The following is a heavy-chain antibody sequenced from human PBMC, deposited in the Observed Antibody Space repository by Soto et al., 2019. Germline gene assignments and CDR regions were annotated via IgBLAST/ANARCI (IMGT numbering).Heavy chain of an antibody. CDR3: ARHVERLSAYQSGAY. V-gene: IGHV5-10-1*01. CDR1: GYSFTNYW. Sequence: PXESLKISCKASGYSFTNYWISWVRQMPGKGLEWMGRIDPSDSYTKYSPSFQGHVTISADTSISTAYLQWSRLKASDTAMYYCARHVERLSAYQSGAYWGQGTLVTVSS. CDR2: IDPSDSYT. J-gene: IGHJ4*02. D-gene: IGHD1-1*01.